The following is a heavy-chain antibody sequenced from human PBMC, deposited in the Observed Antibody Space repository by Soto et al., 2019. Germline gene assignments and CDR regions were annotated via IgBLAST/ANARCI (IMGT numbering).Heavy chain of an antibody. V-gene: IGHV3-74*01. D-gene: IGHD2-2*01. CDR1: GFTFSSYW. J-gene: IGHJ6*02. Sequence: GGSLRLSCAASGFTFSSYWMHWVRQAPGKGLVWVSRINSDGSSTSYADSVKGRFTISRDNAKNTLYLQMNSLRAEDTAVYYCAQRPSANPTVVVPAATLYYYYGMDVWGQGTTVTVSS. CDR3: AQRPSANPTVVVPAATLYYYYGMDV. CDR2: INSDGSST.